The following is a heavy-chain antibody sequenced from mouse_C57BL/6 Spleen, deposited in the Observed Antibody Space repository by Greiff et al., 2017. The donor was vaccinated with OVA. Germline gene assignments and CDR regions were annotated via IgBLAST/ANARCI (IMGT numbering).Heavy chain of an antibody. J-gene: IGHJ2*01. CDR2: IRSKSNNYAT. CDR3: VRLSYWDRGYFDY. D-gene: IGHD4-1*01. V-gene: IGHV10-1*01. Sequence: EVKLVESGGGLVQPKGSLKLSCAASGFSFNTYAMNWVRQAPGKGLEWVARIRSKSNNYATYYADSVKDRFTISRDDSESMLYLQMNNLKTEDTAMYYCVRLSYWDRGYFDYWGQGTTLTVSS. CDR1: GFSFNTYA.